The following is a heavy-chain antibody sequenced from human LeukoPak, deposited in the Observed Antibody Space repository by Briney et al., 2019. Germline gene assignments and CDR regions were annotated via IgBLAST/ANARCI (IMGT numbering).Heavy chain of an antibody. Sequence: ASVKVSCTASGYTFTSYGISWVRQAPGQGLEWMGWISAYNGNTNYAQKLQGRVTMTTDTSTSTAYMELRSLRSDDTAVYYCARDRYSYGPYYYYYGMDVRGQGTLVTVSS. J-gene: IGHJ6*02. D-gene: IGHD5-18*01. CDR2: ISAYNGNT. CDR3: ARDRYSYGPYYYYYGMDV. CDR1: GYTFTSYG. V-gene: IGHV1-18*01.